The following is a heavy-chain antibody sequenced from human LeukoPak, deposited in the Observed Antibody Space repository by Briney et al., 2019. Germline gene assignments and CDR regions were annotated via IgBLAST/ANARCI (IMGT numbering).Heavy chain of an antibody. CDR1: GFTFSSYG. CDR3: AKDPLQIFGVVENWFDP. J-gene: IGHJ5*02. D-gene: IGHD3-3*01. CDR2: IRYDGSNK. V-gene: IGHV3-30*02. Sequence: TGGSLRLSCAASGFTFSSYGMHWVRQAPGKGLEWVAFIRYDGSNKYYADSVKGRFTISRDNSKNTLYLQMNSLRAEDTAVYYCAKDPLQIFGVVENWFDPWGQGTLVTVSS.